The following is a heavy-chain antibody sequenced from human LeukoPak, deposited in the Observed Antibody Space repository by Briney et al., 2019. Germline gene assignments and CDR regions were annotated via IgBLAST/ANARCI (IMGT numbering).Heavy chain of an antibody. V-gene: IGHV3-30*04. CDR1: GFTFSSYA. CDR3: TRPTMVRGRAFDI. Sequence: GGSLRLSCAASGFTFSSYAMHWVRQAPGKGLEWVAVISYDGSNKYYADSVKGRFTISRDNSKNTLYLQMNSLRAEDTAVYYCTRPTMVRGRAFDIWGQGTMVTVSS. CDR2: ISYDGSNK. J-gene: IGHJ3*02. D-gene: IGHD3-10*01.